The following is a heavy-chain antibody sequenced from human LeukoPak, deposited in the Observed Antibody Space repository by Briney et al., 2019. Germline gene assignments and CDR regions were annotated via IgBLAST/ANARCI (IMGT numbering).Heavy chain of an antibody. CDR2: LYFSGDT. Sequence: SETLSLTCTVSGGSINSGDYYWNWIRQSPGKGLEWIGYLYFSGDTYYNPSLKSRLTTSLDRSKTQFSLHVRSVTAADTAMYYCARAHVKGWLFGFDYRGRGTLVAVSS. CDR1: GGSINSGDYY. J-gene: IGHJ4*02. CDR3: ARAHVKGWLFGFDY. V-gene: IGHV4-30-4*08. D-gene: IGHD3-22*01.